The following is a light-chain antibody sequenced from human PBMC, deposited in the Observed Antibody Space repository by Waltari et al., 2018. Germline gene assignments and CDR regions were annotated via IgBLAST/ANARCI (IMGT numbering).Light chain of an antibody. V-gene: IGLV2-23*02. CDR2: KVS. J-gene: IGLJ2*01. CDR3: CSYTDGNTLV. CDR1: RRDVGSYNF. Sequence: QSALTQPASVSGSPGQSITIPCTGTRRDVGSYNFVSWYQQHPDKAPKLIIYKVSERPSGVSNRFSGSKSDNTASLTISGLQAEDEAHYYCCSYTDGNTLVFGGGTKLTVL.